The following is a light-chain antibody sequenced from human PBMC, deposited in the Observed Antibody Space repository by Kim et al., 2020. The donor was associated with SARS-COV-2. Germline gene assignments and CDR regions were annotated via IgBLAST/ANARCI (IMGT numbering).Light chain of an antibody. J-gene: IGLJ2*01. CDR3: YSTDSSGNHSWV. CDR1: ALPKKY. Sequence: PGQTARITCSGDALPKKYAYWYQQKSGQAPVLVIYEDSKRPSGIPGRFSGSSSGTMATLTISGAQVEDEADYYCYSTDSSGNHSWVFGGGTQLTVL. CDR2: EDS. V-gene: IGLV3-10*01.